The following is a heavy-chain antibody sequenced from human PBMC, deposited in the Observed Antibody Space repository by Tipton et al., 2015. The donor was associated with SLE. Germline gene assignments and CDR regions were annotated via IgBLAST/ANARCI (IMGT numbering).Heavy chain of an antibody. J-gene: IGHJ6*02. Sequence: TLSLTCTVSGGSISSGSYYWTWIRQPAGKGLEWIGRIFTLGSTDYNPSLKSRVTMSLDTSKNQFSLKLSSVTTADTAVYYCARHPDGYYYYYGLDVWGQGTTVTVSS. CDR2: IFTLGST. CDR1: GGSISSGSYY. CDR3: ARHPDGYYYYYGLDV. D-gene: IGHD5-24*01. V-gene: IGHV4-61*02.